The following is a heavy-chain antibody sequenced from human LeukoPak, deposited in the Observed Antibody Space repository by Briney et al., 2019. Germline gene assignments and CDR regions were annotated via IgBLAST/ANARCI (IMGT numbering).Heavy chain of an antibody. Sequence: GGSLRLSCAASGFTFSSYGMHWVRRAPGKGLEWVAVISYDGSNKYYADSVKGRFTISRDNSKNTLYLQMNSLRAEDTAVYYCAKVGRITMVRGLFDYWGQGTLVTVSS. CDR3: AKVGRITMVRGLFDY. V-gene: IGHV3-30*18. CDR2: ISYDGSNK. CDR1: GFTFSSYG. D-gene: IGHD3-10*01. J-gene: IGHJ4*02.